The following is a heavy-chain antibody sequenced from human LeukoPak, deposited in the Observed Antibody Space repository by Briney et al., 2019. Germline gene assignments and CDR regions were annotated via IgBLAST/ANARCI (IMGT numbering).Heavy chain of an antibody. CDR3: ARGGPSQWIQLWPQDY. CDR1: GYTFTGYY. D-gene: IGHD5-18*01. Sequence: GASVKVSCKASGYTFTGYYIHYVRQALGQGLEWMGWINPNTGDTKYAQKFQGRVTMTRDTSISTAYMELSRLRSDDTTVYYCARGGPSQWIQLWPQDYWGQGTLVTVSS. V-gene: IGHV1-2*02. CDR2: INPNTGDT. J-gene: IGHJ4*02.